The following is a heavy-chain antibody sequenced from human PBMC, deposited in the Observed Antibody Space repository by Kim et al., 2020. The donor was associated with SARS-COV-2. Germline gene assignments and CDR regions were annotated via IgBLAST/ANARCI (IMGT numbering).Heavy chain of an antibody. CDR3: ARDSKWVGAHFDY. D-gene: IGHD1-26*01. CDR1: GFTFSSYS. J-gene: IGHJ4*02. Sequence: GGSLRLSCAASGFTFSSYSMNWVRQAPGKGLEWVSSISSSSSYIYYADSVKGRFTISRDNAKNSLYLQMNSLRAEDTAVYYCARDSKWVGAHFDYWGQGTLVTVSS. CDR2: ISSSSSYI. V-gene: IGHV3-21*01.